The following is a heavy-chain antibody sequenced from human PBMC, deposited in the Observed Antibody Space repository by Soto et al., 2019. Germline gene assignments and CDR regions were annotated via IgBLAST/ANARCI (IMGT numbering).Heavy chain of an antibody. CDR2: IYHSGST. Sequence: QLQLQESGSGLVKPSQTLSLTCAVSGGSISSGGYSWSWIRQPPGKGLEWIGYIYHSGSTYYNPSLKSRVTISVDRSKNQFSLKLSSVTAADTAVYYCARGADYYDSSGAPPLDYWGQGTLVTVSS. V-gene: IGHV4-30-2*01. CDR1: GGSISSGGYS. D-gene: IGHD3-22*01. J-gene: IGHJ4*02. CDR3: ARGADYYDSSGAPPLDY.